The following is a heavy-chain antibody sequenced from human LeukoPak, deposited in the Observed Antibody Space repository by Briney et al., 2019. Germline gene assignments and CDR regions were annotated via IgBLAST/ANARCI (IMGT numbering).Heavy chain of an antibody. CDR1: GYSFTSYW. CDR3: ARVVVVPASYYYYGMDV. D-gene: IGHD2-2*01. Sequence: GESLKISCKGSGYSFTSYWIGWVRQMPGKGLEWMGIIYPGDSDTRYSPSSQGQVTISADKSISTAYLQWSSLKASDTAMYYCARVVVVPASYYYYGMDVWGQGTTVTVSS. CDR2: IYPGDSDT. J-gene: IGHJ6*02. V-gene: IGHV5-51*01.